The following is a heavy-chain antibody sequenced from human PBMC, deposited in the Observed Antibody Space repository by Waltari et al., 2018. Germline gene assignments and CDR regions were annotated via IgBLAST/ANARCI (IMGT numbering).Heavy chain of an antibody. CDR2: IYYSGST. J-gene: IGHJ2*01. CDR3: ARAYYDYVWGSYRYWYFDL. Sequence: QVQLQESGPGLVKPSETLSLTCTVSGGYISNYYWSWIRQPPGKGLEWIGYIYYSGSTNYNPSLKSRVTISVDTSKNQFSLKLSSVTAADTAVYYCARAYYDYVWGSYRYWYFDLWGRGTLVTVSS. D-gene: IGHD3-16*02. V-gene: IGHV4-59*01. CDR1: GGYISNYY.